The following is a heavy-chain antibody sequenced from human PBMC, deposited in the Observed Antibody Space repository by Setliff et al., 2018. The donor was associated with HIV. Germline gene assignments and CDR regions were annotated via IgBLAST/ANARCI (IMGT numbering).Heavy chain of an antibody. CDR1: GGSINSTSYY. CDR3: ARAAAGNTGPFDL. D-gene: IGHD4-17*01. V-gene: IGHV4-39*07. J-gene: IGHJ4*02. Sequence: SETLSLTCTVSGGSINSTSYYWGWIRQPPGNGLEWIGSIYHTGSTYYKPSLKSRVTMSVDTSKNQFSLKLTSVTASDTAVYYCARAAAGNTGPFDLWGQGIPVTVSS. CDR2: IYHTGST.